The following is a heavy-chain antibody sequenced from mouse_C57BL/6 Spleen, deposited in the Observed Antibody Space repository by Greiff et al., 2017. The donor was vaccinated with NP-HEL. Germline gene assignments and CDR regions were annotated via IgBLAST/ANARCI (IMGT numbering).Heavy chain of an antibody. J-gene: IGHJ4*01. D-gene: IGHD2-14*01. CDR1: GFTFSDYG. CDR2: ISSGSSTI. Sequence: EVMLVESGGGLVKPGGSLKLSCAASGFTFSDYGMHWVRQAPEKGLEWVAYISSGSSTIYYADTVKGRFTISRDNAKNTLFLQMTSLRSEDTAMYYCAKGVRPSMDYWGQGTSVTVSS. V-gene: IGHV5-17*01. CDR3: AKGVRPSMDY.